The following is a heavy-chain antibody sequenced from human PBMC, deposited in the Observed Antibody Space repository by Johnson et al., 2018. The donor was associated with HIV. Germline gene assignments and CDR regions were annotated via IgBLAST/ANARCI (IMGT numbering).Heavy chain of an antibody. D-gene: IGHD3-10*01. CDR1: GFTFDDYA. V-gene: IGHV3-23*04. Sequence: VQLVESGGVVVQPGGSLRLSCAASGFTFDDYAMHWVRQAPGKGLEWVSAISGSGGSTYYADSVKGRFTISRDNSKNTLYIQMNSLRAGDTAVYYCAKDRWFGRGPDAFDIWGQGTMVTVSS. CDR2: ISGSGGST. J-gene: IGHJ3*02. CDR3: AKDRWFGRGPDAFDI.